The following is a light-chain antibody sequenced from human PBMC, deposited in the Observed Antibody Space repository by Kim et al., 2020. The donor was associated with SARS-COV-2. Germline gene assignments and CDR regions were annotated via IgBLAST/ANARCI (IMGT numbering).Light chain of an antibody. J-gene: IGKJ2*01. CDR2: GVS. CDR3: QQYGSSPYT. V-gene: IGKV3-20*01. Sequence: LSPGERDPLLCRASQSVSSSYLAWYQQKPGQAPRLLIYGVSSRATGIPDRFSGSGSGTDFTLTISRLEPEDFAVYYCQQYGSSPYTFGQGTKLEI. CDR1: QSVSSSY.